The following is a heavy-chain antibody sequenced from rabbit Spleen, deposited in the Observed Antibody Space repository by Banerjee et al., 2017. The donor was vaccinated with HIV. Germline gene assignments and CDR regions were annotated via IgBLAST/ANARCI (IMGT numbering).Heavy chain of an antibody. CDR1: GFSFNSGYD. CDR2: AYAGSSGST. V-gene: IGHV1S40*01. Sequence: QSLEESGGGLVKPGASLTLTCKASGFSFNSGYDMCWVRQAPGEGLEWVACAYAGSSGSTYSATWATGRFTISKTSSTTVTLQMTSLTAADTATYFCARDLPDIIGWNFGFWGPGTLVTVS. J-gene: IGHJ4*02. CDR3: ARDLPDIIGWNFGF. D-gene: IGHD1-1*01.